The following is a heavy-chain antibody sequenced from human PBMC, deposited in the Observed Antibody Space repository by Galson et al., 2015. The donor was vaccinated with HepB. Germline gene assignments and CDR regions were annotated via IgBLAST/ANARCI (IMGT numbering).Heavy chain of an antibody. J-gene: IGHJ6*02. CDR1: GGPFNGYY. D-gene: IGHD2-2*01. V-gene: IGHV4-34*01. CDR2: INHSGTT. CDR3: ARVSTIYYGYYYGMDV. Sequence: LSLTCAVSGGPFNGYYWSWIRQPPGKGLEWIGEINHSGTTNYNPSLKSPVTISVDTSKNQFSLKLSSVTAADTAVYYCARVSTIYYGYYYGMDVWGQGTTVTVSS.